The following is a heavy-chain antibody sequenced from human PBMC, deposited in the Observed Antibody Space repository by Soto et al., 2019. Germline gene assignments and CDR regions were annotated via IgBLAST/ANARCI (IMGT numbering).Heavy chain of an antibody. D-gene: IGHD2-15*01. CDR3: ARYCSGGPCNDGNMDV. Sequence: SLRLSCSASGITFSNYEMNWVRQAPGKGLEWVSYISSSGGTTYYAGSVKGRFTISRDNAKSSLYLQMNSQRGEDTAVYYGARYCSGGPCNDGNMDVWGQGTTVTVSS. CDR1: GITFSNYE. J-gene: IGHJ6*02. V-gene: IGHV3-48*03. CDR2: ISSSGGTT.